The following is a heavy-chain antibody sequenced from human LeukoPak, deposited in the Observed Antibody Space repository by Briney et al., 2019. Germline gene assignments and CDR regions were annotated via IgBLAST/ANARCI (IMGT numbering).Heavy chain of an antibody. Sequence: PSETLSLTCTVSGGSISSSSYFWGWIRQPPGKGLEWIGSIFYSGSTYYNPSLNSRVTISIDTSKNQFSLRLGSVTAADTAVYHCARQMNTVTADYWGQGTLVTVSS. CDR2: IFYSGST. J-gene: IGHJ4*02. V-gene: IGHV4-39*01. CDR1: GGSISSSSYF. D-gene: IGHD4-17*01. CDR3: ARQMNTVTADY.